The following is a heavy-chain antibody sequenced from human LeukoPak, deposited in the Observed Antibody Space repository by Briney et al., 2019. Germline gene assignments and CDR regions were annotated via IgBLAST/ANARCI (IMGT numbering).Heavy chain of an antibody. CDR2: INPNGGST. V-gene: IGHV1-46*01. D-gene: IGHD6-13*01. CDR3: ARDEIAAAGFDY. Sequence: ASVKVSCKASGYTFTSYYMHWVRQAPGQGLEWMGIINPNGGSTSYAQKFQGRVTMTRDTSTSTVYMELSSLRSEDTAVYYCARDEIAAAGFDYWGQGTLVTVSS. CDR1: GYTFTSYY. J-gene: IGHJ4*02.